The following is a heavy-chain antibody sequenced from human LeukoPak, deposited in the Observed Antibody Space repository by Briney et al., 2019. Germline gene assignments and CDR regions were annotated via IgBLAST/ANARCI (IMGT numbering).Heavy chain of an antibody. V-gene: IGHV1-46*01. CDR2: INPSGGST. CDR1: GYTFTSYY. Sequence: VASVTVSCKASGYTFTSYYMHWVRQAPGQGLEWMGIINPSGGSTSYAQKFQGRVTMTRDTSTSTVYMELSSLRSEDTAVYYCAREMIGFWSGYYTPDYHYGMDVWGQGTTVTVSS. CDR3: AREMIGFWSGYYTPDYHYGMDV. D-gene: IGHD3-3*01. J-gene: IGHJ6*02.